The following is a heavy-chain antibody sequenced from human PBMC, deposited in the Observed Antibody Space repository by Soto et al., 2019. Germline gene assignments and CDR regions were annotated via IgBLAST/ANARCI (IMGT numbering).Heavy chain of an antibody. CDR3: ARQLPSVIFDM. D-gene: IGHD2-2*01. V-gene: IGHV5-51*01. Sequence: PGESLKISCKASGYSFTTHWIGWVRQMPGKGLEWMGIIYPGDSDTKYSPSFQGQVTISADKSISTAYLQWSSLKASDTAMYYCARQLPSVIFDMWGQGTMVTVSS. J-gene: IGHJ3*02. CDR1: GYSFTTHW. CDR2: IYPGDSDT.